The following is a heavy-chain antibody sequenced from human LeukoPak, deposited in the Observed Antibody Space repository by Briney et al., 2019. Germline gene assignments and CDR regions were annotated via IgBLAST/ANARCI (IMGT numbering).Heavy chain of an antibody. J-gene: IGHJ4*02. CDR3: ARANRHYYEN. CDR2: IYYSGST. Sequence: SETLCLTCTASGGSISGYYWSWIRQPPGKGLEWIGYIYYSGSTNYNPSLKSRVTISVDTSKNQFSLKLSSVTAAETAVYYCARANRHYYENWGQGTLVTVSS. V-gene: IGHV4-59*01. CDR1: GGSISGYY.